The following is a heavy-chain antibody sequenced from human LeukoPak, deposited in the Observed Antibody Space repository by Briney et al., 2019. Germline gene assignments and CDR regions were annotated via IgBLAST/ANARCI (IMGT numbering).Heavy chain of an antibody. Sequence: HPGGSLRLSCAASGFTFSSYGMHWVRQAPGKGLEWVAVISYDGSNKYYADSVKGRFTISRDNSKNTLYLQMNSLRAEDTALYYCAKGRGKGYSYLDYWGQGTLVTVSS. J-gene: IGHJ4*02. CDR1: GFTFSSYG. V-gene: IGHV3-30*18. D-gene: IGHD5-18*01. CDR2: ISYDGSNK. CDR3: AKGRGKGYSYLDY.